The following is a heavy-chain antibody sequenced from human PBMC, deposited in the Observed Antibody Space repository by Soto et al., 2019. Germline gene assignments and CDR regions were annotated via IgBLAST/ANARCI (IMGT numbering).Heavy chain of an antibody. CDR1: GASVSSGSDF. CDR2: MYYSGST. V-gene: IGHV4-61*01. J-gene: IGHJ5*01. Sequence: PSETLSLTCVVSGASVSSGSDFWSWIRQPPGKGLEWLGYMYYSGSTKYNPSLKSRVTISADTSKNQFSLKLFSVTAADTARYYCARATGYSSTWYDSWGQGIQVTVS. CDR3: ARATGYSSTWYDS. D-gene: IGHD6-13*01.